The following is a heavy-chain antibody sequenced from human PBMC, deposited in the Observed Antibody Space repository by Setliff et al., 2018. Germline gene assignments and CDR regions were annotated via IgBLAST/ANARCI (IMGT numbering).Heavy chain of an antibody. CDR1: GFTFSTHA. Sequence: SLRLSCATSGFTFSTHAMHWARQAPGKGLDWVAMIWSDGNTTYYADSVKGRFTVSRDNSKNTLYLQMNSLRVEDTAVYYCVTDPPFSGWSFDSWGQGTLVTVSS. J-gene: IGHJ4*02. CDR2: IWSDGNTT. D-gene: IGHD6-19*01. CDR3: VTDPPFSGWSFDS. V-gene: IGHV3-33*01.